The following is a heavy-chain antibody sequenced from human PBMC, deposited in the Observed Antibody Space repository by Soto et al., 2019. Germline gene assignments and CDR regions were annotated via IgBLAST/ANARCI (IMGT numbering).Heavy chain of an antibody. J-gene: IGHJ6*02. CDR3: TTAPGVTTTLLYYYYGMDV. V-gene: IGHV3-15*07. D-gene: IGHD4-4*01. CDR2: IKSKTDGGTT. CDR1: GFTFSSYS. Sequence: GGSLRLSCAASGFTFSSYSMNWVRQAPGKGLEWVGRIKSKTDGGTTDYAAPVKGRFTISRDDSKNTLYLQMNSLKTEDTAVYYCTTAPGVTTTLLYYYYGMDVWGQGTTVTVSS.